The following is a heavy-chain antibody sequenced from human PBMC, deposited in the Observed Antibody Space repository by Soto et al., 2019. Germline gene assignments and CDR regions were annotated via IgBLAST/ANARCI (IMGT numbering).Heavy chain of an antibody. J-gene: IGHJ6*03. D-gene: IGHD1-7*01. V-gene: IGHV3-21*06. Sequence: GGSLRLSCAASGFTFSSYSMNWVRQAPGKGLEWVASISISSTDIYYADSVKGRFTISRDNDNNSLYLQLNSLRAEDTAVYYCTRARAWNYNYYYYYLDVWGKGTTVTVSS. CDR1: GFTFSSYS. CDR2: ISISSTDI. CDR3: TRARAWNYNYYYYYLDV.